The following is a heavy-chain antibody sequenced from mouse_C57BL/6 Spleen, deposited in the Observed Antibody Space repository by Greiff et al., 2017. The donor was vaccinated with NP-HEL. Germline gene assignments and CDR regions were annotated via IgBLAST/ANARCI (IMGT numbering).Heavy chain of an antibody. Sequence: QVQLQQPGAELVKPGASVKLSCKASGYTFTSYWMQWVKQRPGQGLEWIGEIDPSDSYTNYNQKFKGKATLTVDTSSSTAYMQRSSLTSEDSAVYYCARSRYSNYEDAMDYWGQGTSVTVSS. V-gene: IGHV1-50*01. CDR1: GYTFTSYW. CDR2: IDPSDSYT. J-gene: IGHJ4*01. D-gene: IGHD2-5*01. CDR3: ARSRYSNYEDAMDY.